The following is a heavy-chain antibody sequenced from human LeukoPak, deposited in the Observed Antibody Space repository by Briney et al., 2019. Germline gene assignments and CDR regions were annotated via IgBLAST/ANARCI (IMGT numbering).Heavy chain of an antibody. Sequence: ASVKVSCKASGYTFTNFGISWIRQAPGQGLEWMGWISPYNGNTNYAQKFQERVTITRDMSTSTAYMELSSLRSEDTAVYYCAAEPDIVVVPAAGTYYYYMDVWGKGTTVTVSS. CDR1: GYTFTNFG. J-gene: IGHJ6*03. D-gene: IGHD2-2*01. CDR3: AAEPDIVVVPAAGTYYYYMDV. V-gene: IGHV1-18*01. CDR2: ISPYNGNT.